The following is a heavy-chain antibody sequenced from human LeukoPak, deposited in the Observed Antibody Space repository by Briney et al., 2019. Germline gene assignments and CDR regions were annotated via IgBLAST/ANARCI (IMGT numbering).Heavy chain of an antibody. J-gene: IGHJ4*02. D-gene: IGHD6-19*01. CDR1: GFTFSSYS. CDR3: AGAVGAYYFDY. CDR2: ISSSSSYI. Sequence: PGGSLRLSCAASGFTFSSYSMNWVRQAPGKGLEWVSSISSSSSYIYYADSVKGRFTISRDNAKSSLYLQMNSLRAEDTAVYYCAGAVGAYYFDYWGQGTLVTVSS. V-gene: IGHV3-21*01.